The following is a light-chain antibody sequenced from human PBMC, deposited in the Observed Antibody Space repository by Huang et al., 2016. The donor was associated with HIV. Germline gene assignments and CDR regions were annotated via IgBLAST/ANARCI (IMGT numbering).Light chain of an antibody. CDR2: GAS. CDR3: QQRGSWPRT. J-gene: IGKJ2*01. CDR1: QSLGRF. Sequence: EIVLTQSPATLSLSPGERATLSCRASQSLGRFLAWYQQKPGQAPRLLIFGASDRASGIPARFAGSGSGTDFTLTINNVEPEDFAVYYCQQRGSWPRTFGQGTRLDIK. V-gene: IGKV3-11*01.